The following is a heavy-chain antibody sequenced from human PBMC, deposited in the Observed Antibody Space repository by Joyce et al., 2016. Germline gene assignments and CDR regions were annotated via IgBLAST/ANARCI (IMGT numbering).Heavy chain of an antibody. V-gene: IGHV4-34*02. D-gene: IGHD3-16*01. CDR3: ARGTDYVWVGP. CDR2: IHYTGGT. J-gene: IGHJ4*02. CDR1: GAPFTLYPYW. Sequence: QVQLQQWGAGLLKPSETLSLTCGVYGAPFTLYPYWFSWIRQSPEKGLEWIGEIHYTGGTNYNPGVKSRVTWSVDPSKGQFFVKLTSMTAADTAVYYCARGTDYVWVGPWGQGTLVTVSS.